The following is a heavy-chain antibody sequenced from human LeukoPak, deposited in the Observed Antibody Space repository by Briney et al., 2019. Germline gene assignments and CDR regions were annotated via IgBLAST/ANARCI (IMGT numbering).Heavy chain of an antibody. CDR2: ISGSGGST. J-gene: IGHJ4*02. V-gene: IGHV3-23*01. CDR1: GFTFSSYA. D-gene: IGHD3-10*01. CDR3: AKGEGLWFGELSY. Sequence: GGSLRLSCAASGFTFSSYAMSWVRQAPGKGLEWVSAISGSGGSTYYADSVKGRFTISRDNSKNTLYMQMNSLRAEDTAVYYCAKGEGLWFGELSYWGQGTLVTVSS.